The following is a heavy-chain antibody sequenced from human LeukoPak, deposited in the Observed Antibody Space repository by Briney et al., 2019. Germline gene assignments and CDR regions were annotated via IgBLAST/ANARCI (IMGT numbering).Heavy chain of an antibody. Sequence: PSETLSLTCTVSGGSISSSSYCWGWLRQPPGKGLEWIVSIYYSGSTYYNPSLKSRLTISVDTSKNQFSLKLSSVTAADTAVYYCASPGIAIHWGQGTLVTVSS. D-gene: IGHD6-13*01. CDR1: GGSISSSSYC. CDR3: ASPGIAIH. V-gene: IGHV4-39*01. CDR2: IYYSGST. J-gene: IGHJ4*02.